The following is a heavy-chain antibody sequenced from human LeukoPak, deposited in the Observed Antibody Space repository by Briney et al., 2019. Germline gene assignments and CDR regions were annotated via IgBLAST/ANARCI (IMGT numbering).Heavy chain of an antibody. V-gene: IGHV4-39*07. CDR1: GGSISSSSYY. Sequence: PSETLSLTCTVSGGSISSSSYYWGWIRQPPGKGLEWIGSIYYSGSTNYNPSLKSRVTISVDTSKNQFSLKLSSVTAADTAVYYCARVGYYYDSSEDAFDIWGQGTMVTVSS. CDR3: ARVGYYYDSSEDAFDI. CDR2: IYYSGST. D-gene: IGHD3-22*01. J-gene: IGHJ3*02.